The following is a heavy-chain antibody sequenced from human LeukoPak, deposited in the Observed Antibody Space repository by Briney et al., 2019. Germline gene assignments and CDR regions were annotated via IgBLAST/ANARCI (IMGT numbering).Heavy chain of an antibody. J-gene: IGHJ4*02. CDR1: GFTFSSYW. Sequence: GGSLRLSCAASGFTFSSYWMHWVRQAPGKGLVWVSRIKGDGSTTTYADSVKGRFTISRDNAKNTLYLQMNSLRAEDTAVYYCARVVDTHFDYWGQGTLVTVSS. D-gene: IGHD5-18*01. CDR3: ARVVDTHFDY. CDR2: IKGDGSTT. V-gene: IGHV3-74*01.